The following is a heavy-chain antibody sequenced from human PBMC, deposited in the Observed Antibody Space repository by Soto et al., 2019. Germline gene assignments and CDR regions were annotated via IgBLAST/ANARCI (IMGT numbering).Heavy chain of an antibody. CDR2: IKQDGSEK. CDR3: ARERWLQPGVGYFDY. D-gene: IGHD5-12*01. Sequence: GGSLRLSCAASGFTFSSYWMSWVRQAPGKGLEWVANIKQDGSEKYYVDSVKGRFTISRDNAKNSLYLQMNSLRAEDTALYYCARERWLQPGVGYFDYWGQGTLVTVSS. CDR1: GFTFSSYW. V-gene: IGHV3-7*05. J-gene: IGHJ4*02.